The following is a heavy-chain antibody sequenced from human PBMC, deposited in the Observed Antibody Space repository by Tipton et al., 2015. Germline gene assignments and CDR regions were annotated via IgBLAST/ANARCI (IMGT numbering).Heavy chain of an antibody. CDR2: ISDSGGSP. Sequence: SLRLSCAASGFSFGSYVMAWVRQTPGKGLEWVSVISDSGGSPYYADSVKGRFSISRDNSKNTLYLRMNSLRAEDTAIYYCAKERTYYSFWSGYYQGAFDSWGQGTLVTVSS. CDR3: AKERTYYSFWSGYYQGAFDS. D-gene: IGHD3-3*01. J-gene: IGHJ4*02. CDR1: GFSFGSYV. V-gene: IGHV3-23*01.